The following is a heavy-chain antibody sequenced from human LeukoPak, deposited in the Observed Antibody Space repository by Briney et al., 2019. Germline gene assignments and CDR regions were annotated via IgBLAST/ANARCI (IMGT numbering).Heavy chain of an antibody. Sequence: PGGSLRLSCAASGFTFSSYWMSWVRQAPGKGLKWVANIKQDGSEKYYVDSVKGRFTISRDNAKNSLYLQMNSLRVEDTAVYYCASGLGDEKAFDYWGQGTLVTVSS. D-gene: IGHD2-21*02. CDR3: ASGLGDEKAFDY. J-gene: IGHJ4*02. CDR2: IKQDGSEK. CDR1: GFTFSSYW. V-gene: IGHV3-7*01.